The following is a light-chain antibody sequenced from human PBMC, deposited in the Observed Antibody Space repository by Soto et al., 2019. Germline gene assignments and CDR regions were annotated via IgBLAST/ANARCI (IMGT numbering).Light chain of an antibody. CDR3: TQALPTPLT. CDR2: WAS. CDR1: QSLLHSNGNNS. Sequence: DLVLTQSPLSLSVTPGEPASISCRSSQSLLHSNGNNSLVWYLQKPGQSPQALIYWASNQASGVPDRFSGSGSGTDFSLKINRVKAEDVGVYYCTQALPTPLTFGGGTKVEIK. V-gene: IGKV2-28*01. J-gene: IGKJ4*01.